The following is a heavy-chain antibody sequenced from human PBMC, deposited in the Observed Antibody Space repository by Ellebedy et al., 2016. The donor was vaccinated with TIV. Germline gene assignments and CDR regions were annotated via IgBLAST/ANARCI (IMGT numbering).Heavy chain of an antibody. CDR3: ARDPVGVGPAFDV. CDR2: ITESGGNT. Sequence: GESLKISCAASGLTFSSHAMSWVRQAPGKGLEWVSSITESGGNTYYADSVKDRFTISRDNSKDTLYLQMNSLRAEDTAIYYCARDPVGVGPAFDVWGQGTMVTVSS. V-gene: IGHV3-23*01. D-gene: IGHD4-23*01. J-gene: IGHJ3*01. CDR1: GLTFSSHA.